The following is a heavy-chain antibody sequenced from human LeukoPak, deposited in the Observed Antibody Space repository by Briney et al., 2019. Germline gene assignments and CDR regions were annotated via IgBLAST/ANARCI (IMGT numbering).Heavy chain of an antibody. J-gene: IGHJ4*02. D-gene: IGHD1-1*01. CDR1: GFIFSSYA. Sequence: GRSLRFSCAASGFIFSSYAMHWVRQAPGKGLEWVALIWYDGNNKYYADSVKGRFTISRDNSKYTLYLQMNSLRAEDTAVYYCARGLEGIDYWGQGTLVTVSS. V-gene: IGHV3-33*01. CDR2: IWYDGNNK. CDR3: ARGLEGIDY.